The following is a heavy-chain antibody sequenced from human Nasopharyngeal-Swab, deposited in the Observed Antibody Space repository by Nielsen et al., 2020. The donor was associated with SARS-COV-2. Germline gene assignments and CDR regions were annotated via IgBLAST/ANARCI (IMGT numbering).Heavy chain of an antibody. V-gene: IGHV4-59*08. CDR2: IYHDGTT. Sequence: SETLSLTCTVSGGSISSYYWGWIRQPPGQGLEWIGSIYHDGTTYYNPYLKSRVTISVDTSKNQFSLNLNSVTAADTAVFYCARHTPYKTAWSHYYYMDVWGEGTTVTVSS. D-gene: IGHD3-10*01. CDR1: GGSISSYY. CDR3: ARHTPYKTAWSHYYYMDV. J-gene: IGHJ6*03.